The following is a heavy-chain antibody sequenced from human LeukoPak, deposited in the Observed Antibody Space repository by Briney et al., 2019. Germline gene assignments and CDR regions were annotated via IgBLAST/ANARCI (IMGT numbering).Heavy chain of an antibody. CDR2: IYYNGSS. V-gene: IGHV4-30-4*08. CDR1: GGSIRSGDYY. D-gene: IGHD3-10*01. CDR3: ARAGAWQIDP. Sequence: SETLSLTCTVSGGSIRSGDYYWTWIRQPPGKGLEWIGYIYYNGSSYYSPSLNSRVTISVDTSKNQFSLKLSSVTAADTAVYYCARAGAWQIDPWGQGILVTVSS. J-gene: IGHJ5*02.